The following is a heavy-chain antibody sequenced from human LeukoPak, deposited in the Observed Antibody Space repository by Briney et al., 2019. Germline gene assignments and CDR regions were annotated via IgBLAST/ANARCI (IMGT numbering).Heavy chain of an antibody. CDR1: GDRVSSNSAA. CDR3: VRGIGHDFGQ. D-gene: IGHD5-12*01. J-gene: IGHJ4*02. Sequence: SQTLSLTCVISGDRVSSNSAAWDWIRQSPSRGLEWLGRRYYRSKWYNDYALSVKSRIIIKADTSKNQFSLQLRSVTPDDTAIYYCVRGIGHDFGQWGQGTRVTVSS. CDR2: RYYRSKWYN. V-gene: IGHV6-1*01.